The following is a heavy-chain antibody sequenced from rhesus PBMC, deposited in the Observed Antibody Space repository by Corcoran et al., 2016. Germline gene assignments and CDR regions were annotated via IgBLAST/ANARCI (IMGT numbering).Heavy chain of an antibody. CDR1: GGYISSSY. CDR3: AREGGMNTVRFDY. J-gene: IGHJ4*01. V-gene: IGHV4-169*02. CDR2: IYGRGGST. D-gene: IGHD2-21*01. Sequence: QLQLQESGPGLVKPSETLSVTCPASGGYISSSYWSWIRQAPGKGLEWIGYIYGRGGSTTINPSLKAPVTLSVDTPKNQLSLWLSSLSTADAAVYYCAREGGMNTVRFDYWGQGVLVTFSS.